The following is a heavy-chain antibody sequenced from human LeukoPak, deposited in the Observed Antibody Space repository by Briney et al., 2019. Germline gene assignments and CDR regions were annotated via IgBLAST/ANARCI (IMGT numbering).Heavy chain of an antibody. CDR2: ISGSGRPT. D-gene: IGHD5-18*01. Sequence: GRSLRPSCAASGFTFRDYSINWVRQAPGKGLEWVSYISGSGRPTYYTDSVKGRFTISRENAKSSLYLQMNSLRAEDTAVYYCARDSRYSFDYWGQGILVTVSS. V-gene: IGHV3-48*04. J-gene: IGHJ4*02. CDR3: ARDSRYSFDY. CDR1: GFTFRDYS.